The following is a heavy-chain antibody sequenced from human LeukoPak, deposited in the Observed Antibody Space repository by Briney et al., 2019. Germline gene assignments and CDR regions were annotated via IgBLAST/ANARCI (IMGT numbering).Heavy chain of an antibody. D-gene: IGHD3-22*01. CDR1: GFTVSSNY. Sequence: GGSLRLSCAASGFTVSSNYMSWVRQAPGKGLEWVSVIYSGGSTYYADSVKGQFTISRDNSKNTLYLQMNSLRAEDTAVYYCARDEVYYDSSGYYYGYFDYWGQGTLVTVSS. J-gene: IGHJ4*02. CDR3: ARDEVYYDSSGYYYGYFDY. CDR2: IYSGGST. V-gene: IGHV3-53*01.